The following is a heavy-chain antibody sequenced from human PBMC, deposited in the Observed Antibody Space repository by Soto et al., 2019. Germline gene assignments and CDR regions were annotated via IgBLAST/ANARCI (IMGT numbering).Heavy chain of an antibody. CDR3: AREGYCTNGVCYKLDY. CDR1: GYTFTSYG. V-gene: IGHV1-18*01. D-gene: IGHD2-8*01. Sequence: QVQLVQSGAEVKKPGASVKVSCKASGYTFTSYGISWVRQAPGQGLEWMGWISAYNGNTNYAQKLQGRVTMTTDTSTSTADRELRSLRSDDTAVYYCAREGYCTNGVCYKLDYWGQGTLVTVSS. J-gene: IGHJ4*02. CDR2: ISAYNGNT.